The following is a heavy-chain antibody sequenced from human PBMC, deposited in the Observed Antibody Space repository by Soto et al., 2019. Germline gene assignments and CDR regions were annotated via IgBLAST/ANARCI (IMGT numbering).Heavy chain of an antibody. CDR3: AREALSFVSGTYFIYYGLDV. CDR2: IKQDGSEK. V-gene: IGHV3-7*05. J-gene: IGHJ6*02. CDR1: GFTFSIYW. Sequence: GGSLRLSCAASGFTFSIYWMTWVRQAPGKGLEWVANIKQDGSEKYYVDSVKGRFTISRDDAKNSLYLQMNSLRAEDTAVYYCAREALSFVSGTYFIYYGLDVWGPGTTVTVSS. D-gene: IGHD3-10*01.